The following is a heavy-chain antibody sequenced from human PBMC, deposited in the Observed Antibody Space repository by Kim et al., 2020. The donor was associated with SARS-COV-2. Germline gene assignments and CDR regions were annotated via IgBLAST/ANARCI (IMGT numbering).Heavy chain of an antibody. D-gene: IGHD3-10*01. CDR3: AGGYMVRGGIRYYGMDV. CDR2: IYSGGST. CDR1: GFTVSSNY. V-gene: IGHV3-66*01. J-gene: IGHJ6*02. Sequence: GGSLRLSCAASGFTVSSNYMSWVRQAPGKGLEWVSIIYSGGSTNCADSVKGRFTISRDNSKNTLYLQMNSLRAEDTAVYYCAGGYMVRGGIRYYGMDVWGQGTTVAGSS.